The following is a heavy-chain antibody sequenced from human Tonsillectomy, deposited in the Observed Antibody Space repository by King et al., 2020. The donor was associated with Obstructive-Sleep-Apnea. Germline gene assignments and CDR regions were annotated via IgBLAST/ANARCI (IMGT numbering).Heavy chain of an antibody. CDR1: GYSFITYW. CDR3: ARPVGYCSSISCSDAFDI. V-gene: IGHV5-51*01. D-gene: IGHD2-2*01. Sequence: QLVQSGAEVKKPGESLKISCKASGYSFITYWIGWVRQIPGKGLEWMGTIFPGDSETRYSPSLQGQVTISADKSISTAYLQWSSLKASDTAIYYCARPVGYCSSISCSDAFDIWGQGTTVTVSS. J-gene: IGHJ3*02. CDR2: IFPGDSET.